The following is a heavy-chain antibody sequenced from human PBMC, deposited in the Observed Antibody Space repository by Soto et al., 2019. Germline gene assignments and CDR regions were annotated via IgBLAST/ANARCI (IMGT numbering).Heavy chain of an antibody. CDR2: IYWDDDK. V-gene: IGHV2-5*02. CDR3: THRSGMGGNSWLPGF. J-gene: IGHJ4*02. CDR1: GFSLSSSGMG. Sequence: QITLKESGPTLVKPTQTLTLTCSFSGFSLSSSGMGVGWIRQPPGKALVWLALIYWDDDKRYSSSLKSRLTITKDTSKNQVVLTMTNIDPVDTATYYCTHRSGMGGNSWLPGFWGQGILVTVSS. D-gene: IGHD6-13*01.